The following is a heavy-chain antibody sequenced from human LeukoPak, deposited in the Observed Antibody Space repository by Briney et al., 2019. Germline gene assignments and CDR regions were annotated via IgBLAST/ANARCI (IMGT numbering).Heavy chain of an antibody. D-gene: IGHD3-3*01. Sequence: AGGPLRLSCAASGFTFNKYLMNWVRQSPGKGLEWVANIKEDSSDKNYVDSMKGRFTISRDNAKNSLYLQMNSLRVEDTAVYYCARESGRFRFDSWGQGTLVTVSS. CDR3: ARESGRFRFDS. CDR1: GFTFNKYL. J-gene: IGHJ5*01. V-gene: IGHV3-7*01. CDR2: IKEDSSDK.